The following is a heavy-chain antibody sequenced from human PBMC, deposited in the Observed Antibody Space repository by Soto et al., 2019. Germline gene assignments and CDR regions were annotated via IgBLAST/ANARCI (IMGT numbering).Heavy chain of an antibody. J-gene: IGHJ4*02. CDR2: IWYDGSNK. V-gene: IGHV3-33*01. CDR3: ARDQALEQWLVGGDFDY. CDR1: GFTFSSYG. Sequence: QVQLVESGGGVVQPGRSLRLSCAASGFTFSSYGMHWVRQAPGKGLEWVAVIWYDGSNKYYSESVKGPFTISRDNSKNTLYLQMNSLRAEDTAVYYCARDQALEQWLVGGDFDYWGQGSLVTVSS. D-gene: IGHD6-19*01.